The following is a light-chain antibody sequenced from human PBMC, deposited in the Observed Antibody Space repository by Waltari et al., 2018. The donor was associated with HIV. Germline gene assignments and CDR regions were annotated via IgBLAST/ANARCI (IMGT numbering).Light chain of an antibody. CDR3: CSYAGSSTLEV. CDR1: SSDVGSYNL. CDR2: EGS. Sequence: QSALSQPASVSGFRGQSSTSSCSGTSSDVGSYNLVYCYQQHPAKSPKLTLYEGSKRPSGVSNRFSGSKSANTASLTISGLQAEDEADYYCCSYAGSSTLEVFGGGTKLTVL. V-gene: IGLV2-23*01. J-gene: IGLJ2*01.